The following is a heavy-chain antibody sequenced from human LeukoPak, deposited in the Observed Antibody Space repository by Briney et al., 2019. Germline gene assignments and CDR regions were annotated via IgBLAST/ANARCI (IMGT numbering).Heavy chain of an antibody. CDR3: ARDPRWTTTVTTSPLNWFDP. Sequence: EASVKVSCKASGYTFTSYGISWVRQAPGQGLEWMGWISAYNGNTNYAQKLQGRVTMTTDTSTSTAYMELRSLRSDDTAVYYCARDPRWTTTVTTSPLNWFDPWGQETLVTVSS. J-gene: IGHJ5*02. CDR2: ISAYNGNT. V-gene: IGHV1-18*01. CDR1: GYTFTSYG. D-gene: IGHD4-17*01.